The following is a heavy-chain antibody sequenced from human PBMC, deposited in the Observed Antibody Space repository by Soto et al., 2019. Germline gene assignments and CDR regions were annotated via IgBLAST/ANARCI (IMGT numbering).Heavy chain of an antibody. CDR1: GFTFSSYA. D-gene: IGHD3-10*01. CDR2: ISGSGGST. V-gene: IGHV3-23*01. Sequence: GGSLRLSCAASGFTFSSYAMSWVRQAPGKGLEWVSAISGSGGSTYYADSVKGRCTISRDNSKNTLYLQMNSLRAEDTAVYYCAKDLDYYGSGSYYYYFDYWGQGTLVTVSS. J-gene: IGHJ4*02. CDR3: AKDLDYYGSGSYYYYFDY.